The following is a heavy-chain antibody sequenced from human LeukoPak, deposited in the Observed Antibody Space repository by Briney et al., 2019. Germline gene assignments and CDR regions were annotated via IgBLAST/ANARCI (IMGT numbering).Heavy chain of an antibody. V-gene: IGHV3-30*04. Sequence: GRSLRLSCAASGFTFSSYAMHWVRQAPGKGLEWVAVISYDGSNKYYSDSVKGRFTISRDNFKNTLYLQMNSLRAEDTAVYYCARDFLSVYYDSSGQAFDIWGQGTMVTVSS. D-gene: IGHD3-22*01. CDR2: ISYDGSNK. CDR3: ARDFLSVYYDSSGQAFDI. J-gene: IGHJ3*02. CDR1: GFTFSSYA.